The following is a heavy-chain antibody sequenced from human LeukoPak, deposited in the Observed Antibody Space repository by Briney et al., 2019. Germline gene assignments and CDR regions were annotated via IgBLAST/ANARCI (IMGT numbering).Heavy chain of an antibody. CDR3: ASSTYYDFWSGYYMHAFDI. Sequence: SETLSLTCTVSGGSINSDDYFWGWIRQPPGKGLECIGYISYSGNTYYNPSLKSRVTISVDKSKNQFSLKLSSVTAADTAVYYCASSTYYDFWSGYYMHAFDIWGQGTMVTVSS. J-gene: IGHJ3*02. V-gene: IGHV4-30-4*08. D-gene: IGHD3-3*01. CDR2: ISYSGNT. CDR1: GGSINSDDYF.